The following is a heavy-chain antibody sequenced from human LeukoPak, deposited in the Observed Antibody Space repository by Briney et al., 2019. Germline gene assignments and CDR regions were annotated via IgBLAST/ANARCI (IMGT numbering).Heavy chain of an antibody. J-gene: IGHJ4*02. D-gene: IGHD5-24*01. Sequence: SVKVSCKASGGTFSSYTISWVRQAPGQGLEWMGRIIPILGIANYAQKFQGRVTITADKSTSTAYMGLSSLRSEDTAVYYCARDGYNLAFDYWGQGTLVTVSS. CDR2: IIPILGIA. V-gene: IGHV1-69*04. CDR3: ARDGYNLAFDY. CDR1: GGTFSSYT.